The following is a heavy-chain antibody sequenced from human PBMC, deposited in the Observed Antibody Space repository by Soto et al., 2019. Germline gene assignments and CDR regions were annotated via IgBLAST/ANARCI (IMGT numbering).Heavy chain of an antibody. CDR1: GFTFSSYA. J-gene: IGHJ6*03. Sequence: TGGSLRLSCAASGFTFSSYAMSWVRQAPGKGLEWVSAISGSGGSTYYADSVKGRFTISRDNSKNTLYLQMNSLRAEDTAVYYCAKDLVITFGGVIVIGDYYMDVWGKGTTVTVSS. V-gene: IGHV3-23*01. D-gene: IGHD3-16*02. CDR2: ISGSGGST. CDR3: AKDLVITFGGVIVIGDYYMDV.